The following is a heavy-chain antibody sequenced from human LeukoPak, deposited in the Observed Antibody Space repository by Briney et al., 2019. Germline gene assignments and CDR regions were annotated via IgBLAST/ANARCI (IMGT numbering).Heavy chain of an antibody. Sequence: PGGSLRLSCAASGFTFSDYYMSWIRQAPGKGLEWVSVIYSGGSTYYADSVKGRFTISRDNPKNTLYLQMNSLRAEDTAVYYCARGGPFMGWFDPWGQGTPVTVSS. V-gene: IGHV3-53*01. CDR1: GFTFSDYY. D-gene: IGHD3-10*01. CDR3: ARGGPFMGWFDP. J-gene: IGHJ5*02. CDR2: IYSGGST.